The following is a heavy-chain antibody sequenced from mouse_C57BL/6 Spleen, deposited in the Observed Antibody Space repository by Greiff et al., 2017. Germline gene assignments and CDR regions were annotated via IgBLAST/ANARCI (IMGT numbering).Heavy chain of an antibody. Sequence: VQLQQSGAELVKPGASVTMSCKASGYTFTTYPIEWMKQNPGKSLEWIGNFHPYNDDTKYNEKFKGKATLTVEKSSSTVYLELSRLTSDDSAVYYCARGYGSPYWYFDVWGTGTTVTVSS. CDR3: ARGYGSPYWYFDV. D-gene: IGHD1-1*01. CDR1: GYTFTTYP. CDR2: FHPYNDDT. V-gene: IGHV1-47*01. J-gene: IGHJ1*03.